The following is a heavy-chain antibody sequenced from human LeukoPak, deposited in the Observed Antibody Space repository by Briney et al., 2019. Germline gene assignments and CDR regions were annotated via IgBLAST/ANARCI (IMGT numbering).Heavy chain of an antibody. V-gene: IGHV3-23*01. CDR3: AKDAFYSSGTYSDY. D-gene: IGHD3-10*01. CDR1: GFTFSSYA. CDR2: ISGSGAGGTVGGT. Sequence: GGSLRLSCAASGFTFSSYAMSWVRQAPGKGLEWVSIISGSGAGGTVGGTYYADSVRGRFTISRDNSKNTLYLQMNSLRAEDTAVYYCAKDAFYSSGTYSDYWGRGTLVSVSS. J-gene: IGHJ4*02.